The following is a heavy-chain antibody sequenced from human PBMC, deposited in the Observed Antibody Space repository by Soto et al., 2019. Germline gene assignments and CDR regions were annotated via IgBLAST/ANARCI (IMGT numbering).Heavy chain of an antibody. CDR3: ARDLLAGQQLVIPWFHP. V-gene: IGHV3-21*01. J-gene: IGHJ5*02. CDR2: IFTRSSQI. D-gene: IGHD1-26*01. CDR1: GFAFSSFN. Sequence: GGSLRLSCTASGFAFSSFNMNWVRQAPGKGLEWVSSIFTRSSQIYYADSVKGRFTISRDDAKNSLFLQMDSLSVEDTAVYYCARDLLAGQQLVIPWFHPWGQGTLVTDSS.